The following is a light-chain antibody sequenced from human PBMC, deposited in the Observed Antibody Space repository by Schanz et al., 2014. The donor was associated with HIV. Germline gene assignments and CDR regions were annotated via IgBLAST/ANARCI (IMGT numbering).Light chain of an antibody. CDR1: QSISNW. Sequence: DIQMTQSPSTLSASVGDRVTLTCRASQSISNWLAWYQQKPGKAPKLLIYKASSLQSGVPSRFSGSGSGTEFTLTISSLQPEDFAAYYCQQADSFPPTFGGGTKVEI. V-gene: IGKV1-5*03. CDR2: KAS. J-gene: IGKJ4*01. CDR3: QQADSFPPT.